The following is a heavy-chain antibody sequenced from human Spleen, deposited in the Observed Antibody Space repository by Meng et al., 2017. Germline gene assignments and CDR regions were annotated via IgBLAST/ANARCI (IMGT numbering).Heavy chain of an antibody. Sequence: QVQLQESGPGLVKPSGTLSLTCAVSGGSISSGNWWSWVRQPPGKGLEWIGEIYHSGSVNYNPSLKSRVTMSVDKSKNQFSPKLSSVTAADTAVYFCARVEQWEENYFDYWGQGTLVTVSS. J-gene: IGHJ4*02. CDR1: GGSISSGNW. CDR3: ARVEQWEENYFDY. D-gene: IGHD1-26*01. CDR2: IYHSGSV. V-gene: IGHV4-4*02.